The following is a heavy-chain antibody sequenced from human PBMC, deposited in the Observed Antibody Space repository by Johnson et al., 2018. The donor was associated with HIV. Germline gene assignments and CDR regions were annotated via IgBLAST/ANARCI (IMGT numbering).Heavy chain of an antibody. CDR2: ISGSGSTL. CDR1: GFTFSSYG. V-gene: IGHV3-48*04. Sequence: MLLVESGGGVVQPGGSLRLSCAASGFTFSSYGMHWVRQAPGKGLEWVSYISGSGSTLYYADSVKGRFTISRDNAKNSLYLQMNSLRAEDTAVYYCVRETRDDAFDIWGQGTMVTVSS. J-gene: IGHJ3*02. CDR3: VRETRDDAFDI. D-gene: IGHD4-11*01.